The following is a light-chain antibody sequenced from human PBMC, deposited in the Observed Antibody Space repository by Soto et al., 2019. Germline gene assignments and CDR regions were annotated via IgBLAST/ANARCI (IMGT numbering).Light chain of an antibody. CDR3: QQYNNWTFS. Sequence: EILMTQYPATLSLSPGERVTLSCRAGQGVTTNFAWYQQKSGQSPRLLIYDVSSRATGVPSRFSGSGSETDFTLTISSLQSEDSAIYFCQQYNNWTFSFCQGTRLEIK. V-gene: IGKV3-15*01. J-gene: IGKJ5*01. CDR1: QGVTTN. CDR2: DVS.